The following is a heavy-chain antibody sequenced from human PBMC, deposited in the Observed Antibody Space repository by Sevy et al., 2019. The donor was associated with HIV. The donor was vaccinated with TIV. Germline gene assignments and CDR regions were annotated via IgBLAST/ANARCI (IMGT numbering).Heavy chain of an antibody. V-gene: IGHV1-18*01. CDR2: ISAYNGNT. CDR1: GYTFTSYG. Sequence: ASVKVSCKASGYTFTSYGISWVRQAPGQGLEWMGWISAYNGNTNYAQKLQGRVTMTTDTSTSTAYMELRSLRSDDTAVYYCASDHPRTLPYYDIWGDYYGMDVWGQGTTVTVSS. D-gene: IGHD3-22*01. CDR3: ASDHPRTLPYYDIWGDYYGMDV. J-gene: IGHJ6*02.